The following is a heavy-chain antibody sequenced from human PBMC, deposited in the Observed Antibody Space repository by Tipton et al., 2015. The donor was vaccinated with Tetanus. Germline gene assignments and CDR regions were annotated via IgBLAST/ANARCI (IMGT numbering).Heavy chain of an antibody. V-gene: IGHV4-31*03. CDR3: ARDRGLTTGGGIGMDV. D-gene: IGHD4-17*01. CDR2: IYYSGST. J-gene: IGHJ6*02. CDR1: GGSISSGGYY. Sequence: TLSLTCTVSGGSISSGGYYWSWIRQHPEKGLEWIGYIYYSGSTYYNPSLKSRVTISVDTSKNQFSLKLSSVTAADTAVYYCARDRGLTTGGGIGMDVWGQGTTVTVSS.